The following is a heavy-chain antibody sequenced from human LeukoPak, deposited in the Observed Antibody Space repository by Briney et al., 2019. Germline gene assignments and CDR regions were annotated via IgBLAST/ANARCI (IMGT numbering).Heavy chain of an antibody. D-gene: IGHD7-27*01. CDR3: ASRKLGNDY. J-gene: IGHJ4*02. CDR2: IYYTGT. CDR1: GGSVTDYY. Sequence: SETLSLTCTVSGGSVTDYYWSWIRQSPGKGLEWIGYIYYTGTSYSPSLKSRVTISADTSKNQFSLKLISVTAADTAVYCASRKLGNDYWGQGTLVTVSS. V-gene: IGHV4-59*02.